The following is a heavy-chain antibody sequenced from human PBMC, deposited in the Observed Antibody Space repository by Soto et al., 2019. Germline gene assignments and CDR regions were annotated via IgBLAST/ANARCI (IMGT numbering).Heavy chain of an antibody. J-gene: IGHJ6*02. Sequence: EVQLLESWGGLVQPGGSVRLSCSASGFNFSNYGMNWVRQAPGKGLEWVSVISGSGGGAYYADSVQGRFTITRDNSKNMLYLYMNSLRGDDTALYYCAKGKGDPTYYYGMDVWGQGTTVTVSS. D-gene: IGHD3-16*01. V-gene: IGHV3-23*01. CDR3: AKGKGDPTYYYGMDV. CDR1: GFNFSNYG. CDR2: ISGSGGGA.